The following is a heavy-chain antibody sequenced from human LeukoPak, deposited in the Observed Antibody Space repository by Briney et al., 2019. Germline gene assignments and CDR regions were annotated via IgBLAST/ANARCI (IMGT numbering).Heavy chain of an antibody. CDR2: IYTTGTT. D-gene: IGHD6-13*01. V-gene: IGHV4-4*07. Sequence: ASDTLSLTCTVSGGSINSYFWGWVRQPAGKGLEWIGRIYTTGTTHFNPSLRSRLTMSVDTSKNLFSLNLSSVTAADTAVYYCARQGYGASWYHLDYWGRGTLVIVSS. CDR1: GGSINSYF. J-gene: IGHJ4*02. CDR3: ARQGYGASWYHLDY.